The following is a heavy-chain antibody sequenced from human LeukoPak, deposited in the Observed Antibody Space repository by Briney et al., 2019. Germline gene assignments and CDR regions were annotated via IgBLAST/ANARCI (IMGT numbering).Heavy chain of an antibody. Sequence: SETLSLTCTVSGGSIGSYYWSWIRQPPGKGLEWIGYVHNNGSTNYNPSLKSRVTISVDTSKTQFSLTLSSLTAADAAVYFCARDARGGYNWSAFDIWGQGTMVTVSS. CDR2: VHNNGST. D-gene: IGHD5-24*01. J-gene: IGHJ3*02. CDR1: GGSIGSYY. CDR3: ARDARGGYNWSAFDI. V-gene: IGHV4-59*01.